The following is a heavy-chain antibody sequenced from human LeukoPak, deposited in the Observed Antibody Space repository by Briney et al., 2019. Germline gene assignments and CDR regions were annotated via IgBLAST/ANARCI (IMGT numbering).Heavy chain of an antibody. V-gene: IGHV4-31*03. Sequence: SETLSLTCTVSGGSISSGAYYWSWIRQHPGKGLEWIGYIYYSGSTYYSPSLKSRVTISVDTSKNQFSLKLSSVAAADTAVYYCARGRVNWFDPWGQGTLVTVSS. D-gene: IGHD3-3*01. CDR3: ARGRVNWFDP. CDR1: GGSISSGAYY. CDR2: IYYSGST. J-gene: IGHJ5*02.